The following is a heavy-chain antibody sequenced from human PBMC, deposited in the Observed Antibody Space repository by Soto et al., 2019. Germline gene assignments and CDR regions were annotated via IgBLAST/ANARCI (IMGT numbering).Heavy chain of an antibody. D-gene: IGHD3-3*01. CDR2: ISGSGGST. V-gene: IGHV3-23*01. CDR1: GFTFSSYA. CDR3: AKDQTLTIFGVVSAFDI. Sequence: GGSLRLSCAASGFTFSSYAMSWVRQAPGKGLEWVSAISGSGGSTYYADSVKGRFTISRDNSKNTLYLQMNSLRAEDTAVYYCAKDQTLTIFGVVSAFDIWGQGTMVTVSS. J-gene: IGHJ3*02.